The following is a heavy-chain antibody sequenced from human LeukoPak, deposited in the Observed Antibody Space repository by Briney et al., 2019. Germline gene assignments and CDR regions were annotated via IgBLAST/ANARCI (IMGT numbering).Heavy chain of an antibody. V-gene: IGHV1-18*01. CDR3: ARARDLTREHRPGAFDI. Sequence: GASVKVSCKASGGTFSSYAISWVRQAPGQGLEWMGWISAYNGNTNYAQKLQGRVTMTTDTSTSTAYMELRSLRSDDTAVYYCARARDLTREHRPGAFDIWGQGTMVTVSS. J-gene: IGHJ3*02. CDR1: GGTFSSYA. CDR2: ISAYNGNT. D-gene: IGHD1/OR15-1a*01.